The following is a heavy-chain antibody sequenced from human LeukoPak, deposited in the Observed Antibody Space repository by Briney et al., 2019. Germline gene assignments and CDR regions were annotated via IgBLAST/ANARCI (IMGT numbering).Heavy chain of an antibody. Sequence: GALRLSCAVSGFTFSSYWMTWVRQAPGKGLEWVAIMNQGGSEKGHVDSVKGRFTVSRDNAKNSLFLQMNSLRAEDTAVYYCARGRSSSWNVVDYWGQGTLVTVSS. V-gene: IGHV3-7*01. CDR2: MNQGGSEK. CDR3: ARGRSSSWNVVDY. D-gene: IGHD6-13*01. CDR1: GFTFSSYW. J-gene: IGHJ4*02.